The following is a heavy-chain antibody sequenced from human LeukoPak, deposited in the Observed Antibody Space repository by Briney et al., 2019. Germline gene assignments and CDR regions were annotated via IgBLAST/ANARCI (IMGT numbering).Heavy chain of an antibody. CDR2: IYYGGST. D-gene: IGHD3-10*01. Sequence: SETLSLTCTVSGGSISSSSYYWGWIRQPPGRGLEWIGSIYYGGSTYNPSLKSRVTISVDTSKNQFSLKLSSVTAADTAVYYCARHVYGMMPQIDYWGQGTLVTVSS. V-gene: IGHV4-39*01. CDR1: GGSISSSSYY. CDR3: ARHVYGMMPQIDY. J-gene: IGHJ4*02.